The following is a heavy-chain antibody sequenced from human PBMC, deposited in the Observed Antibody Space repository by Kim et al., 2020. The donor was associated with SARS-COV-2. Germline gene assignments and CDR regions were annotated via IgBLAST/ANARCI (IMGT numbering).Heavy chain of an antibody. J-gene: IGHJ4*02. D-gene: IGHD6-13*01. V-gene: IGHV1-69*01. CDR2: A. Sequence: ANDAQKFQGRVTITADESTSTAYMELSSLRSEDTAVYYCARDRGGSWYYYWGQGTLVTVSS. CDR3: ARDRGGSWYYY.